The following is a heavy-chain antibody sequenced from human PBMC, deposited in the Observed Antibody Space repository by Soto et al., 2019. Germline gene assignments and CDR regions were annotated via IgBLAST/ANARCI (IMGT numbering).Heavy chain of an antibody. Sequence: PGGSLRLSCAASGFTFSDCYMSWIRQAPGKGLEWVSYISSSGSTIYYADSVKGRFTISRDNAKNSLYLQMNSLRAEDTAVYYCARDNPYYDFWSGSLDYWGQGTLVTVSS. CDR2: ISSSGSTI. CDR1: GFTFSDCY. CDR3: ARDNPYYDFWSGSLDY. J-gene: IGHJ4*02. D-gene: IGHD3-3*01. V-gene: IGHV3-11*01.